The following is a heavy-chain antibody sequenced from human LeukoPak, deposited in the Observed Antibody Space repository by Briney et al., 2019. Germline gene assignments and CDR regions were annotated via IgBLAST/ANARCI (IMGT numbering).Heavy chain of an antibody. CDR1: GFTFSSYG. D-gene: IGHD2-2*01. CDR3: ATVYCSSTSCYGDLDY. V-gene: IGHV3-30*02. J-gene: IGHJ4*02. Sequence: GGFLRLSCAASGFTFSSYGMHWVRQAPGKGLEWVAFIRYDGSNKYYADSVKGRFTISRDNSKNTLYLQMNSLRAEDTAVYYCATVYCSSTSCYGDLDYWGQGTLVTVSS. CDR2: IRYDGSNK.